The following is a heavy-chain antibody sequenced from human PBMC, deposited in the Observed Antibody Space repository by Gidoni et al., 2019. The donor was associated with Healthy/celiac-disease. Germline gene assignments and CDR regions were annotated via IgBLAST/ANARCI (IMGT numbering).Heavy chain of an antibody. CDR1: GFTFRNDS. V-gene: IGHV3-48*04. D-gene: IGHD2-2*01. Sequence: EVQLVESGGGLVQPGGYLRLYCAASGFTFRNDSMNLVRQAPGKGLEWVSYISSSSSTIYYADSVKGRFTISRDNAKNSLYLQMNSLRAEDTAVYYCARGDDIVVVPAANLFDYWGQGTLVTVSS. CDR3: ARGDDIVVVPAANLFDY. CDR2: ISSSSSTI. J-gene: IGHJ4*02.